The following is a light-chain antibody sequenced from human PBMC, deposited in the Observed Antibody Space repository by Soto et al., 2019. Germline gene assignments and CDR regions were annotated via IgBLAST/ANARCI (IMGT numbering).Light chain of an antibody. CDR1: ETVSSY. J-gene: IGKJ5*01. V-gene: IGKV3-11*01. Sequence: DIVFAPSSSTLSLSPRDRAPLPCRASETVSSYLLWYQQKPGQDPRLLIYDASERATGIPARFSSSGSETDFTLTISSLEPEDFGVYYCLHRMNWPLTFGQGTRLEI. CDR2: DAS. CDR3: LHRMNWPLT.